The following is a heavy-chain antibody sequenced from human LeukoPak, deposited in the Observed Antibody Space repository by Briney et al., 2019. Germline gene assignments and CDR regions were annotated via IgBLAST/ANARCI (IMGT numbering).Heavy chain of an antibody. J-gene: IGHJ3*02. CDR3: AKALVGAPDDAFDI. D-gene: IGHD1-26*01. V-gene: IGHV3-33*06. CDR1: GFTFSSYG. Sequence: QPGGSLRLSCAASGFTFSSYGMHWVRQAPGKGLEWVAVIWYDGSNKYYADSVKGRFTISRDNSKNTLYLQMNSLRAEDTAVYYCAKALVGAPDDAFDIWGQGTMVTVSS. CDR2: IWYDGSNK.